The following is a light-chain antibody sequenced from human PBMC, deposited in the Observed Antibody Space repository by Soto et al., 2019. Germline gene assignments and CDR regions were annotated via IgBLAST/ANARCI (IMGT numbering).Light chain of an antibody. Sequence: QSALTQPRSVSGSPGQSVTISCTGTGSDVGGYHYVSWYQQHPGKAPKLMIYDVSKRPSGVPDRFSGSKSGNTASLTISGLQAEDEADYYCCSYAGTYTWVFGGGTQLTVL. CDR2: DVS. CDR3: CSYAGTYTWV. CDR1: GSDVGGYHY. J-gene: IGLJ3*02. V-gene: IGLV2-11*01.